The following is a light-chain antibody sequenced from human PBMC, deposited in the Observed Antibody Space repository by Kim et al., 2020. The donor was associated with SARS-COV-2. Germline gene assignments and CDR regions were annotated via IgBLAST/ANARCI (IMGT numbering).Light chain of an antibody. CDR2: DAS. J-gene: IGKJ5*01. CDR1: QSVSRY. Sequence: EIVLTQSPATLSLSPGERATLSCRASQSVSRYLAWYQHKPGQAPRLLICDASSRATGIPARFSGSGSGTDFTLTISSLEPEDFAVYYCQHRSIWPSSFGQGTRLEIK. CDR3: QHRSIWPSS. V-gene: IGKV3-11*01.